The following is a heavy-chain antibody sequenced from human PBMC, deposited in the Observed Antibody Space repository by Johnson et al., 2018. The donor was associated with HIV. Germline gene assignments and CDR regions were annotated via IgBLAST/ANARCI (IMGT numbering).Heavy chain of an antibody. CDR3: ARDRRYYGSGSYGGAFDI. CDR1: GFTFSDYY. Sequence: QVLLVESGGGLVQPGGSLRLSCAASGFTFSDYYMSWIRQAPGKGLEWVSYISSSGSTIYYADSVKGRFTLSRDNAKNSLYLQMNSLRAEDTALYYCARDRRYYGSGSYGGAFDIWGQGTVVTVSS. CDR2: ISSSGSTI. J-gene: IGHJ3*02. V-gene: IGHV3-11*01. D-gene: IGHD3-10*01.